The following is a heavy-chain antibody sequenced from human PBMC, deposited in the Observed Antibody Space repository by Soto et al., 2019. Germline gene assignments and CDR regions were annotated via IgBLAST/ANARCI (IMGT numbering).Heavy chain of an antibody. CDR1: AYTFTSYW. CDR2: IEPSDSYT. Sequence: EVQLVQSGAEVKKPGESLTISCKGSAYTFTSYWISWVRQMPGKGLEWMGRIEPSDSYTNYSPSLQGHVTISVDKSVSTAYLHWGSLKASDTAMYYCARWGDDDSGFDLWGQGTLVTVSS. CDR3: ARWGDDDSGFDL. J-gene: IGHJ5*02. D-gene: IGHD3-22*01. V-gene: IGHV5-10-1*03.